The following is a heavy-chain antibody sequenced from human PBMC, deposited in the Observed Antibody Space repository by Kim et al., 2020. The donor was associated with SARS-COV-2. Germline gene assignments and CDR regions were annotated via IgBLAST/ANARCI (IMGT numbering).Heavy chain of an antibody. V-gene: IGHV1-46*01. CDR3: ARSLGDGQQLDDY. J-gene: IGHJ4*02. Sequence: YAQKFKGRETMTRDTYTSTVDMELSSLRSEDTAVYYCARSLGDGQQLDDYWGQGTLVTVSS. D-gene: IGHD6-13*01.